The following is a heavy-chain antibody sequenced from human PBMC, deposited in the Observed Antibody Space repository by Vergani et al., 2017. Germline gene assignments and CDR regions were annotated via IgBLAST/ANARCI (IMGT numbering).Heavy chain of an antibody. D-gene: IGHD4-23*01. Sequence: QLQLQESGPGLVKPSETLSLTCTVSGGSISSNSFYWGWIRQPPGKGLEWIGNIYYSGSTYYNPSLKSRVTISIDTSKNQFSLNLSSVTAADTAVYFCASGFSTVEFDYWGQGTLVTVSS. CDR3: ASGFSTVEFDY. CDR2: IYYSGST. J-gene: IGHJ4*02. CDR1: GGSISSNSFY. V-gene: IGHV4-39*07.